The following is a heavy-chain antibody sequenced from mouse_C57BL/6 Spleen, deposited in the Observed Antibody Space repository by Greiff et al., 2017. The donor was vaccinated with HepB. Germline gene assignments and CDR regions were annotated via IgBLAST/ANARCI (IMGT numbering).Heavy chain of an antibody. CDR1: GYTFPSYW. J-gene: IGHJ2*01. V-gene: IGHV1-50*01. Sequence: QVQLPPPGAELVTPGASLQLSCPASGYTFPSYWLQWVKQRPGQCLEWIGEIDPSDSYTNYNQKFKGKATLTVDTSSSTAYMQLSSLTSEDSAVYYCARGDGYWGYWGQGTTLTVSS. CDR3: ARGDGYWGY. CDR2: IDPSDSYT. D-gene: IGHD2-3*01.